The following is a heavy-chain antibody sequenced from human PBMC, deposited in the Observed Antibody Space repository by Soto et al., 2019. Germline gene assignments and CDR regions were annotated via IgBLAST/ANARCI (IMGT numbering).Heavy chain of an antibody. D-gene: IGHD2-2*01. V-gene: IGHV1-18*01. CDR2: ISLYSDGT. Sequence: ASVKVSCKTSGYTFSNYGITWVRPAPGQPLEWLGWISLYSDGTNYAQKFQGRVSMTTDTSTTTAYMELRSLRSDDTAVYYCARVVPGAEAWFAPWGQGTLVTVSS. CDR3: ARVVPGAEAWFAP. CDR1: GYTFSNYG. J-gene: IGHJ5*02.